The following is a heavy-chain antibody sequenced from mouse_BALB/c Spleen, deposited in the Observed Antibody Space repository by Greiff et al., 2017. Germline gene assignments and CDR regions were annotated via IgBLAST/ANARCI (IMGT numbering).Heavy chain of an antibody. CDR3: ARDLCLDY. CDR2: IYPGDGDT. CDR1: GYTFTSYW. D-gene: IGHD6-2*01. V-gene: IGHV1-87*01. Sequence: VQLQQSGAELARPGASVKLSCKASGYTFTSYWMQWVKQRPGQGLEWIGAIYPGDGDTRYTQKFKGKATLTADKSSSTAYMQLSSLASEDSAVYYCARDLCLDYWGQGTTLTVSS. J-gene: IGHJ2*01.